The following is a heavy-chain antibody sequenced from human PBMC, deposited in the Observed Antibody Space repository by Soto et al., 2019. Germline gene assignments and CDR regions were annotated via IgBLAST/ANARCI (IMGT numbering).Heavy chain of an antibody. CDR1: GGSFSTYY. D-gene: IGHD3-10*02. J-gene: IGHJ4*02. Sequence: SETLSLTCAVYGGSFSTYYWIWIRQPPGKGLEWIGEIIHSGSTNYNPSLKSRVTMTSDTSTSTVHMGLSSLRSEDTAVYYCARSYVQSRPIDYWGQGTLVTVSS. CDR2: IIHSGST. CDR3: ARSYVQSRPIDY. V-gene: IGHV4-34*10.